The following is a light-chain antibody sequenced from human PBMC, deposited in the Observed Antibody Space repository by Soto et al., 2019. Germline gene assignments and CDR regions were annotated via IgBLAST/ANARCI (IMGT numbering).Light chain of an antibody. J-gene: IGKJ5*01. V-gene: IGKV1-13*02. Sequence: AIQLTQSPSSLSASVGDRVTITCRASQGISSALAWYQQKPGKAPKLLIYDASSLESGVPSRFRGSGSVTDFTLTTSSLQPEDFASYYCPELNSYSVTFGPGTRREIK. CDR3: PELNSYSVT. CDR2: DAS. CDR1: QGISSA.